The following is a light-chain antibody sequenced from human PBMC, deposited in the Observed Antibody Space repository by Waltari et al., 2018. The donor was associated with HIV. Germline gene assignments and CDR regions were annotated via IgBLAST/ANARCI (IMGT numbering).Light chain of an antibody. J-gene: IGLJ2*01. Sequence: QSVLTQPPSVSGAPGQRVTISCTGSSSNIGAGYDVHWYQQLPGTAPKLLISGNSTRPSGFPDRVSGSKSGTSASLAITGLQAEDEADYYGQSDDSSLSGLFGGGTKLTVL. CDR2: GNS. CDR1: SSNIGAGYD. V-gene: IGLV1-40*01. CDR3: QSDDSSLSGL.